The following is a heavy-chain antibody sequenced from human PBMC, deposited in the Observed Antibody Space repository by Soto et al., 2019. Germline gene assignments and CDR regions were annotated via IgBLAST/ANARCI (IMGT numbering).Heavy chain of an antibody. Sequence: QVQLVQSGPEVKKPGASVKVSCKASGYTFTSYPIHWVRQAPGQRLEWMGWINAGKGNTKYSQKFQGRVTITRDTSATTAYMELSSLRSEDTAVYYCVRDIGRFLEWLLYDYFDYWGQGTLVTVSS. D-gene: IGHD3-3*01. CDR2: INAGKGNT. CDR3: VRDIGRFLEWLLYDYFDY. CDR1: GYTFTSYP. J-gene: IGHJ4*02. V-gene: IGHV1-3*01.